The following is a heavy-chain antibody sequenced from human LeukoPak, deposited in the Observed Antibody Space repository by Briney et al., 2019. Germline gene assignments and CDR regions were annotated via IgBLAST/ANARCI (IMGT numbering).Heavy chain of an antibody. CDR2: ISGSGGST. Sequence: GGSLRLSCAASGFTFSSYAMSWVRQAPGKGLEWVSAISGSGGSTYYADSVKGRFTISRDNSKNTLYLQMNSLRAVDTAVYYCAKDFSGYYGMDVWGQGTTVTVSS. D-gene: IGHD2-15*01. CDR3: AKDFSGYYGMDV. J-gene: IGHJ6*02. CDR1: GFTFSSYA. V-gene: IGHV3-23*01.